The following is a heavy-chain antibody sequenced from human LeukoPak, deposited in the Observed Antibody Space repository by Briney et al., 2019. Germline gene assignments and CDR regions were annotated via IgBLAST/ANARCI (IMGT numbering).Heavy chain of an antibody. V-gene: IGHV3-30*02. Sequence: GGSLRLSCAASGFTFSSYGMHWVRQALGKGLEWVAFIRYDGSNKYYADSVKGRFTISRDNSKNTLYLQMNSLRAEDTAVYYCAKGSLLSGSYFDYWGQGTLVTVSS. J-gene: IGHJ4*02. CDR2: IRYDGSNK. CDR1: GFTFSSYG. D-gene: IGHD1-26*01. CDR3: AKGSLLSGSYFDY.